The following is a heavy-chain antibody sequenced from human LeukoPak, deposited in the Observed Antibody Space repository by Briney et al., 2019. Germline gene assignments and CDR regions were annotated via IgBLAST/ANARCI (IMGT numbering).Heavy chain of an antibody. V-gene: IGHV4-61*02. D-gene: IGHD6-13*01. CDR1: GGSISSGGYY. J-gene: IGHJ5*02. Sequence: SETLSLTCTVSGGSISSGGYYWSWIRQPAGKGLEWIGRIYTSGSTNYNPSLKSRVTISVDTSKNQFSLKLSSVTAADTAVYYCARDSSSWSGMGVYWFDPWGQGTLVTVSS. CDR2: IYTSGST. CDR3: ARDSSSWSGMGVYWFDP.